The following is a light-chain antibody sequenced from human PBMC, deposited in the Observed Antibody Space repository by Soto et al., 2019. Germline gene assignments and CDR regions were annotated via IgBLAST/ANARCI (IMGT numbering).Light chain of an antibody. Sequence: QSVLTQPASVSGSPGQSITISCTGASSDVGRYNLVSWYQQQPGKAPKLMIYEVTKRPSGVSNRFSVSKSDNTASLTISGLQAEDEADYYCCSYAGSSTYVFGTGTKVTV. CDR3: CSYAGSSTYV. CDR1: SSDVGRYNL. CDR2: EVT. V-gene: IGLV2-23*02. J-gene: IGLJ1*01.